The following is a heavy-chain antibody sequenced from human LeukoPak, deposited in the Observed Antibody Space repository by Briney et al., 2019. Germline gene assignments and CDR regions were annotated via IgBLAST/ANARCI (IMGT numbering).Heavy chain of an antibody. Sequence: VASVKVSCKASGYTFTAYYMHWVRQAPGQGLEWMGWINPNSGDTIYAQKFQGRVTMTRDTSISAAYMELSRLRSDDTALYYWAGVRPGRGMDVWGQGTTVTVSS. CDR3: AGVRPGRGMDV. D-gene: IGHD6-6*01. CDR1: GYTFTAYY. CDR2: INPNSGDT. V-gene: IGHV1-2*02. J-gene: IGHJ6*02.